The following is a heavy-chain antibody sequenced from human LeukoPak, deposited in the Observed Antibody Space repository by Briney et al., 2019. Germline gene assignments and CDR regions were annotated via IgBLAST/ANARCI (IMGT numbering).Heavy chain of an antibody. CDR1: GFTFSNYW. J-gene: IGHJ4*02. V-gene: IGHV3-74*01. CDR2: IDSDGSST. Sequence: PGGSLRLSCAASGFTFSNYWMHWVRQAPGKGLVWVSRIDSDGSSTSYADSVKGRFTISRDNAKNTLYLQMNTLRAEDTAVYYCAGAYLYSYGPGTDYWGQGTLVTVSS. CDR3: AGAYLYSYGPGTDY. D-gene: IGHD5-18*01.